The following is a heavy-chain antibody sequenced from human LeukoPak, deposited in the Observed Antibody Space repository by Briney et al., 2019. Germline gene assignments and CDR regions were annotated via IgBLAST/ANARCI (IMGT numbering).Heavy chain of an antibody. V-gene: IGHV1-69*13. CDR1: RGTFCSYA. CDR2: IIPIFGTA. Sequence: SVKVSCNASRGTFCSYAISWVRQAPGQGLEWMGGIIPIFGTANYAQKFQGRVTITADESTSTAYMELSSLRSEDTAVYYCARGLIAPTTYWGQGTLVTVSS. CDR3: ARGLIAPTTY. D-gene: IGHD2-8*01. J-gene: IGHJ4*02.